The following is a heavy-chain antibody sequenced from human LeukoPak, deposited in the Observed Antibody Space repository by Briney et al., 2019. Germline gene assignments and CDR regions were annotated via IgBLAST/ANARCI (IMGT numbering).Heavy chain of an antibody. Sequence: GGSLRLSCAASGFTFSSYAMTWVRQAPGKGLEWVSTISASGGSTYYADSVKGRFTISRDNSKNTLYLQMNSLRAEDTAVYYCAKAGSSGYSKYYFDYWGQGTLVTVSS. CDR1: GFTFSSYA. D-gene: IGHD3-22*01. CDR3: AKAGSSGYSKYYFDY. V-gene: IGHV3-23*01. CDR2: ISASGGST. J-gene: IGHJ4*02.